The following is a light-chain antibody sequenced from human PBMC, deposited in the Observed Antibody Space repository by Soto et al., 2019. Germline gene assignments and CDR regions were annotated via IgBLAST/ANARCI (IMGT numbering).Light chain of an antibody. V-gene: IGLV2-8*01. CDR2: EVS. J-gene: IGLJ2*01. CDR3: SSYAGSNPVV. CDR1: SSDVGGYNF. Sequence: QSVLTQPPSASGSPGQSVTISCTGTSSDVGGYNFVSWYQQHPGKAPKLMIYEVSERPSGVPDRFSGSKSGNTASLTVSGLAAEDEADYYCSSYAGSNPVVFGGGTQLTVL.